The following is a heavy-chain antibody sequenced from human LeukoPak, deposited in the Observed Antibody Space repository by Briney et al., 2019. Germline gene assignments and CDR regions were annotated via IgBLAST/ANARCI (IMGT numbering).Heavy chain of an antibody. CDR2: INQDGSEK. CDR3: AKVWREYSSSSGIDY. CDR1: GFTFSRYW. V-gene: IGHV3-7*01. Sequence: PGGSLRLSCAASGFTFSRYWMSWVRQAPGKGLEWVANINQDGSEKYYVDSVKGRFTISRDNAKNSLYLEMNSLRAEDTAVYYCAKVWREYSSSSGIDYWGQGTLVTVSS. D-gene: IGHD6-6*01. J-gene: IGHJ4*02.